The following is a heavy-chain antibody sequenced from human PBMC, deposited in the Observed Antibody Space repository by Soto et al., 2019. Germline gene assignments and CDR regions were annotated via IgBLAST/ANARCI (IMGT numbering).Heavy chain of an antibody. CDR2: ISGSGGST. CDR3: AKDWGKFRDYFDY. CDR1: GFTFSSYA. J-gene: IGHJ4*02. Sequence: GGSLSLSCAASGFTFSSYAMSWVRQAPGKGLEWVSAISGSGGSTYYADSVKGRFTISRDNSKNTLYLQMNSLRAEDTAVYYCAKDWGKFRDYFDYWGQGTLVTVSS. D-gene: IGHD3-16*01. V-gene: IGHV3-23*01.